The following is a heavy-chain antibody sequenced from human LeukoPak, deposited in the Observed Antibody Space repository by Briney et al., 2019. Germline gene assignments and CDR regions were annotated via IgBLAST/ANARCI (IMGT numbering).Heavy chain of an antibody. CDR3: AKVDGLVVVTASIPYYYYGMDV. CDR1: GFTFSSYA. Sequence: GGSLRLSCAASGFTFSSYAMSGVGQAPGKGLEGVSAISGSGGSKYYADSVKGRFTISRDNSKDTLYLQMNSLRAEDTAVYYCAKVDGLVVVTASIPYYYYGMDVWGQGTTVTVSS. J-gene: IGHJ6*02. D-gene: IGHD2-21*02. CDR2: ISGSGGSK. V-gene: IGHV3-23*01.